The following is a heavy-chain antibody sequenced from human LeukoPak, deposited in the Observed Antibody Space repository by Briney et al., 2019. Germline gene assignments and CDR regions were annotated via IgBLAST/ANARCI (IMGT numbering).Heavy chain of an antibody. CDR3: ARDRHVMTTVTNFDY. CDR1: GGSISSSSYY. V-gene: IGHV4-39*07. J-gene: IGHJ4*02. Sequence: SETLSLTCTVSGGSISSSSYYWGWIRQPPGKGLEWIGSIYYSGSTYYNPSLKSRVTISVDTSKNQFSLKLSSVTAADMAVYYCARDRHVMTTVTNFDYWGQGTLVTVSS. CDR2: IYYSGST. D-gene: IGHD4-17*01.